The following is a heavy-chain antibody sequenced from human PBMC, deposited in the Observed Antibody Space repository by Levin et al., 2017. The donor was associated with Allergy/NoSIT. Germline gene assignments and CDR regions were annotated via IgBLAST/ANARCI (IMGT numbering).Heavy chain of an antibody. V-gene: IGHV3-30-3*01. J-gene: IGHJ4*02. CDR1: GFTFSSYA. CDR2: ISYDGSNK. Sequence: QSGGSLRLSCAASGFTFSSYAMHWVRQAPGKGLEWVAVISYDGSNKYYADSVKGRFTISRDNSKNTLYLQMNSLRAEDTAVYYCARAKPVLRYFDGLPLDYWGQGTLVTVSS. CDR3: ARAKPVLRYFDGLPLDY. D-gene: IGHD3-9*01.